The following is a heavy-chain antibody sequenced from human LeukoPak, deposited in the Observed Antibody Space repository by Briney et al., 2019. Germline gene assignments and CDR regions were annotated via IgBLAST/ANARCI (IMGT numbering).Heavy chain of an antibody. CDR1: GGYISSCGYY. J-gene: IGHJ4*02. CDR3: ARHYDSSGYWFYFDY. V-gene: IGHV4-61*08. CDR2: IYYSGST. D-gene: IGHD3-22*01. Sequence: SQTLSLTCTVSGGYISSCGYYWSWIRQHPGKGLEWIGYIYYSGSTNYNPSLKSRVTISVDTSKNQFSLKLSSVTAADTAVYYCARHYDSSGYWFYFDYWGQGTLVTVSS.